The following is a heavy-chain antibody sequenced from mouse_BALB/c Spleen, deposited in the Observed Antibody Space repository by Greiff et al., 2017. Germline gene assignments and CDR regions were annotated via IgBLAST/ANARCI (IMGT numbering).Heavy chain of an antibody. CDR3: AREGYGYDDYAMDY. CDR1: GYSITSDYA. J-gene: IGHJ4*01. CDR2: ISYSGST. Sequence: EVKLQESGPGLVKPSQSLSLTCTVTGYSITSDYAWNWIRQFPGNKLEWMGYISYSGSTSYNPSLKSRISITRDTSKNQFFLQLNSVTTEDTATYYCAREGYGYDDYAMDYWGQGTSVTVSS. D-gene: IGHD2-2*01. V-gene: IGHV3-2*02.